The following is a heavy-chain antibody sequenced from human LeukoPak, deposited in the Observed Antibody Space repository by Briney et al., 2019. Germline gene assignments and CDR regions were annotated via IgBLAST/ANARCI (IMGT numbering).Heavy chain of an antibody. V-gene: IGHV3-53*01. J-gene: IGHJ6*02. CDR1: GLTVSNNN. D-gene: IGHD2-15*01. CDR3: ARSPGYYGMDV. CDR2: IYSGGRT. Sequence: GGSLRLSCAASGLTVSNNNMNWVRQAPGKGLEWVSIIYSGGRTDCADSVKGRFTISRDNSKNTLYLQMNSLRAEDTAVYYCARSPGYYGMDVWGQGTTVTVSS.